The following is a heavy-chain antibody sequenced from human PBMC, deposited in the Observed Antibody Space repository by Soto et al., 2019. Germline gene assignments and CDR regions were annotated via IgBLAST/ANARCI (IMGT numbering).Heavy chain of an antibody. D-gene: IGHD5-12*01. CDR2: ISSSSSYI. V-gene: IGHV3-21*01. CDR1: GFTFSSYS. J-gene: IGHJ4*02. CDR3: ARGGPIGIWDIDY. Sequence: GGSLRLSCAASGFTFSSYSMNWVRQAPGKGLEWVSSISSSSSYIYYADSVKGRFTISRDNAKNSLYLQMNSLRAEDTAVYYCARGGPIGIWDIDYWGQGTLVTVSS.